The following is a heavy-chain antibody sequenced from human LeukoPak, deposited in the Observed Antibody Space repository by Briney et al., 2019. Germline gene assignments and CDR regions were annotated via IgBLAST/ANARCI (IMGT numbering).Heavy chain of an antibody. V-gene: IGHV3-48*04. CDR2: ISSSGSTI. Sequence: QAGGSLRLSCAASGFTFSSYGMHWVRQAPGKGLEWVSYISSSGSTIYYADSVKGRFTISRDNAKNSLYLQMNSLRAEDTAVYYCAREHPGFGPSIYYYYYMDVWGKGTTVTISS. D-gene: IGHD3-10*01. CDR1: GFTFSSYG. CDR3: AREHPGFGPSIYYYYYMDV. J-gene: IGHJ6*03.